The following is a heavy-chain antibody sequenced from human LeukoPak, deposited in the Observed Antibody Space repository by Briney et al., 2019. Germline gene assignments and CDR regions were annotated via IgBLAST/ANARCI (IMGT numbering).Heavy chain of an antibody. CDR1: GGSISSYY. J-gene: IGHJ4*02. CDR2: IYYSGST. V-gene: IGHV4-59*01. Sequence: SETLSLTCTVSGGSISSYYWSWIRQPPGKGLEWLGYIYYSGSTNYNPSLKSRVTISVDTSKNQFSLKVNSVTAADTGVYYCASKSTDHGELRFDYWGQGTLVTVSS. CDR3: ASKSTDHGELRFDY. D-gene: IGHD4-17*01.